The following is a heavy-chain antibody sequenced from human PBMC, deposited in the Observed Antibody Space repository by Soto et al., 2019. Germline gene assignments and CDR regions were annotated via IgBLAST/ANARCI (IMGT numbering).Heavy chain of an antibody. V-gene: IGHV3-23*01. D-gene: IGHD1-26*01. CDR3: ARGRGLYNSGRSQLDS. J-gene: IGHJ4*02. Sequence: GGSLRLSCAASGFTFSSYAMSWVRQAPGKGLEWVSGISGSGGSTYYADSVKGRFTISRDNSKSTLYLQMNSLRADDTAVYYCARGRGLYNSGRSQLDSWGQGTLVTVSS. CDR2: ISGSGGST. CDR1: GFTFSSYA.